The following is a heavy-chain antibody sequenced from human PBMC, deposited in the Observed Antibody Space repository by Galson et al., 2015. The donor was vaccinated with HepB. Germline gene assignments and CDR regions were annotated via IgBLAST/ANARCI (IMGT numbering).Heavy chain of an antibody. V-gene: IGHV3-66*01. CDR2: IYSGGST. Sequence: SLRLSCAASGFTVSSNYMSWVRQAPGKGLEWVSVIYSGGSTYYADSVKGRFTISRDNSKNTLYLQMNSLRAEDTAVYYCARDLYSNWYYYYGMDVWGQGTTVTVSS. D-gene: IGHD4-11*01. CDR1: GFTVSSNY. CDR3: ARDLYSNWYYYYGMDV. J-gene: IGHJ6*02.